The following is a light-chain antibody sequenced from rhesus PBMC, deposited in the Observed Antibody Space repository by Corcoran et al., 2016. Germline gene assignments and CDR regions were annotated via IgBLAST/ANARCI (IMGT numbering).Light chain of an antibody. J-gene: IGKJ4*01. CDR1: QGISKY. V-gene: IGKV1-25*01. CDR3: QQHTSYPLT. CDR2: DAS. Sequence: DIQMTQSPSSLSASVGDTVTITCQASQGISKYLAWYQQKPGKAPNLLIYDASTLQSGVPSRISGSGSGTEFTLTLSGLQPEDFATYFCQQHTSYPLTFGGGTKVELK.